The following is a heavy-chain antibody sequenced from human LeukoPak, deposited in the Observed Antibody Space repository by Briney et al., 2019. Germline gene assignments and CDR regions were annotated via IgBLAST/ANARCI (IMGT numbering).Heavy chain of an antibody. J-gene: IGHJ4*02. V-gene: IGHV5-51*01. CDR2: IYPDDSDT. D-gene: IGHD5-12*01. CDR1: GYTFTNYW. Sequence: GESLKISCRASGYTFTNYWIGWVRQMPGKGLEWMGIIYPDDSDTRYSPSFEGQVTFSVDKSISTAYLQWSSLKASDTAMYYCATFASGYDDPFDYWGQGTLVTVSS. CDR3: ATFASGYDDPFDY.